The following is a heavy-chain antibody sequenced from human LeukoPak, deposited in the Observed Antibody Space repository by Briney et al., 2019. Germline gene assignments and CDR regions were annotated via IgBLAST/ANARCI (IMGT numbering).Heavy chain of an antibody. CDR2: IYYSGST. Sequence: SETLSLTCTVSGGSIGSYYWSWIRQSPGKGLESIGYIYYSGSTNYNPSLKSRVTISVDTSKNQFSLKLSSVTAAGTAVYYCARAGHYYGMDVWGQGTTVTVSS. CDR3: ARAGHYYGMDV. V-gene: IGHV4-59*01. CDR1: GGSIGSYY. J-gene: IGHJ6*02.